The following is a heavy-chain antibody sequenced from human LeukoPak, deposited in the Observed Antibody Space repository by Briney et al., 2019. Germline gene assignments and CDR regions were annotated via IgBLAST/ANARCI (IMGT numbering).Heavy chain of an antibody. CDR1: GGSISSSSYY. CDR3: ASLAGSGSYSKN. D-gene: IGHD3-10*01. J-gene: IGHJ4*02. V-gene: IGHV4-39*01. CDR2: IYYSGST. Sequence: SETLSLTCTVSGGSISSSSYYWGWIRQPPGKGLEWIGSIYYSGSTYYNPSLKSRVTVSVDTSKNQFSLKLSSVTAADTAVYYCASLAGSGSYSKNWGQGTLVTVSS.